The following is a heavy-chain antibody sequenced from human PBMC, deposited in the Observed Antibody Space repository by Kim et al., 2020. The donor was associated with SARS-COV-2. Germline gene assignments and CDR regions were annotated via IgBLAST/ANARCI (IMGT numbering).Heavy chain of an antibody. V-gene: IGHV3-23*03. Sequence: GGSLRLSCVVSGFTFSSSAMSWVRQAPGKGLEWVSTIYSGGSGTNYADSVKGRFTISRDNSKSTLYLQMNSLRAEDTAVYYCAIGRNYGYRGQGTLFT. CDR2: IYSGGSGT. CDR1: GFTFSSSA. CDR3: AIGRNYGY. J-gene: IGHJ4*02.